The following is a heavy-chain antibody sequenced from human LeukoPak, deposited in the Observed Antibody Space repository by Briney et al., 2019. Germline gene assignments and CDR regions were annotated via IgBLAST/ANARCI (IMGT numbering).Heavy chain of an antibody. CDR2: ISSSSSTI. Sequence: PGGSLRLSCAASGFTFSSYSMNWVRQAPGKGLEWVSYISSSSSTIYYADSVKGRFTISRDNAKNSLYLHMNSLRAEDTAVYDCARDQVPYSGSSQYYFDYWGQGTLVTVSS. CDR1: GFTFSSYS. J-gene: IGHJ4*01. V-gene: IGHV3-48*01. D-gene: IGHD1-26*01. CDR3: ARDQVPYSGSSQYYFDY.